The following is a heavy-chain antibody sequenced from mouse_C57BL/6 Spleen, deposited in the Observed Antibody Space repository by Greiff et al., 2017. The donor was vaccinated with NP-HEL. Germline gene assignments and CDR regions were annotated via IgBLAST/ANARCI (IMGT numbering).Heavy chain of an antibody. CDR3: YMGVIKYYFDY. CDR1: GYAFSSSW. D-gene: IGHD1-1*02. V-gene: IGHV1-82*01. J-gene: IGHJ2*01. Sequence: QVQLQQSGPELVKPGASVKISCKASGYAFSSSWMNWVKQRPGKGLEWIGRIYPGDGDPNYNGKFKGKATLTADKSSSTAYMQLSSLTSEDSAVYCCYMGVIKYYFDYWGQGTTLTVSS. CDR2: IYPGDGDP.